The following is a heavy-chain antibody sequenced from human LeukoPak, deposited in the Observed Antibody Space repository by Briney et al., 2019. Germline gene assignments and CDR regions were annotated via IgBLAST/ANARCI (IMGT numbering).Heavy chain of an antibody. CDR2: ISSSGSTI. Sequence: PGGSLRLSCAASGFTFSSYEMNWVRQATGKGLEWVSYISSSGSTIYYADSVKGRFTISRDNAKNSLYLQMNSLRAEDTAVYYCARDQGRFKDCGSDCYAAFDIWGQGTMVTVSS. CDR1: GFTFSSYE. J-gene: IGHJ3*02. CDR3: ARDQGRFKDCGSDCYAAFDI. D-gene: IGHD2-21*02. V-gene: IGHV3-48*03.